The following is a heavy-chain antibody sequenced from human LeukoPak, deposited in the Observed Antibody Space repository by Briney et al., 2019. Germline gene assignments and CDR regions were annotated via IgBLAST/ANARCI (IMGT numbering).Heavy chain of an antibody. CDR2: INPNSGGT. V-gene: IGHV1-2*02. CDR3: ARVGVVQQTFDY. D-gene: IGHD6-13*01. J-gene: IGHJ4*02. Sequence: ASVKVSCKASGYTFTSYGISWVRQAPGQGLEWMGWINPNSGGTNYAQKFQGRVTMTRDTSISTAYMELSRLRSDDTAMYYCARVGVVQQTFDYWGQGTLVTVSS. CDR1: GYTFTSYG.